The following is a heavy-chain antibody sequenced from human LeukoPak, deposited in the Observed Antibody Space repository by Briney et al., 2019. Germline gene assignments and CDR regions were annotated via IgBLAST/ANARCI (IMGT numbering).Heavy chain of an antibody. CDR3: AGGIAAAERIDY. Sequence: PSETLSLTCTVSGGSISSYYWSWIRQPPGKGLEWIGYIYYSGSTNYNPSLKSRVTISVDTSKNQFSLKLSSVTAADTAVYYCAGGIAAAERIDYWGQGTLVTVSS. V-gene: IGHV4-59*01. CDR2: IYYSGST. D-gene: IGHD6-13*01. CDR1: GGSISSYY. J-gene: IGHJ4*02.